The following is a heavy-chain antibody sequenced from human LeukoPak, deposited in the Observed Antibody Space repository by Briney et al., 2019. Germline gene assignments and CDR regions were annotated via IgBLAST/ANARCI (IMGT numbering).Heavy chain of an antibody. CDR3: ARQGITMVRGVMRYYYYYMDV. J-gene: IGHJ6*03. D-gene: IGHD3-10*01. V-gene: IGHV4-34*01. Sequence: SETLSLTCAVYGGSFSGYYWSWIRQPPGKGLEWIGEINHSGSTNYNPSLKSRVTISVDTSKNQFSLKLSSVTAADTAVYYCARQGITMVRGVMRYYYYYMDVWGKGTTVTISS. CDR1: GGSFSGYY. CDR2: INHSGST.